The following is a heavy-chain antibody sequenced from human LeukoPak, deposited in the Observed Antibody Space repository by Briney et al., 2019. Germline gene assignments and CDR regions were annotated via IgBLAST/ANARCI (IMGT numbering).Heavy chain of an antibody. J-gene: IGHJ4*02. CDR3: AQLSIGLRYFDWFVVDY. V-gene: IGHV2-5*02. CDR2: IYWDDDK. CDR1: GFSLSTSGVG. D-gene: IGHD3-9*01. Sequence: GPTLVKPTQTLTLTCTFSGFSLSTSGVGVGWIRQPPGKALEWLALIYWDDDKRYSPSLKSRLTITKDTSKNQVVLTMTNMGPVDTATYYCAQLSIGLRYFDWFVVDYWGQGTLVTVSS.